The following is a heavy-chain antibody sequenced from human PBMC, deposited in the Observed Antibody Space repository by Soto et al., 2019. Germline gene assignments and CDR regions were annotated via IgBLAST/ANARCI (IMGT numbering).Heavy chain of an antibody. D-gene: IGHD3-10*01. V-gene: IGHV4-30-2*01. CDR3: ARGFGELLGYYYGMDV. CDR1: GGSISSGGYS. Sequence: PSETRSLTCAVSGGSISSGGYSWSWSRQPPGKGLEWIGYIYHSGSTYYNPSLKSRVTISVDRSKNQFSLKLSSVTAADTAVYYCARGFGELLGYYYGMDVWGQGTTVTVSS. CDR2: IYHSGST. J-gene: IGHJ6*02.